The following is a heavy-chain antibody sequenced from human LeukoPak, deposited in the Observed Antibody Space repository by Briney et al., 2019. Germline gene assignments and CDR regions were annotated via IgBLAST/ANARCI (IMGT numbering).Heavy chain of an antibody. CDR1: GGSISSYY. V-gene: IGHV4-4*07. Sequence: SETLSLTCTVSGGSISSYYWSWIRQPAGKGLEWIGRIDTSGNTNYKPSLKSRVTMSVDTSKKQFSLKLSSVTAADTAVYYCARVSSSWYQDWYFDLWGRGTLVTV. D-gene: IGHD6-13*01. CDR3: ARVSSSWYQDWYFDL. CDR2: IDTSGNT. J-gene: IGHJ2*01.